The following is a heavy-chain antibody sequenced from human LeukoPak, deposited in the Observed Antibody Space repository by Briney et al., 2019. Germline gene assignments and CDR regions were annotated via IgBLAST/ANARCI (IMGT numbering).Heavy chain of an antibody. CDR2: ISPSGGST. CDR3: ARDNSVRDEAWWFNP. J-gene: IGHJ5*02. D-gene: IGHD5-24*01. CDR1: GYTFTSYG. Sequence: ASVKVSCKASGYTFTSYGISWVRQAPGQRPEWMGVISPSGGSTTYAQKFQGRVTLTRDMSTSTDYLELSRLRSEDTAVYYCARDNSVRDEAWWFNPWGQGTLVTVSS. V-gene: IGHV1-46*01.